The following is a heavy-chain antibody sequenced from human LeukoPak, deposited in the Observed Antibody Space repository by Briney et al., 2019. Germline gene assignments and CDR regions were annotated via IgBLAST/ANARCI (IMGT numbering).Heavy chain of an antibody. V-gene: IGHV1-46*01. J-gene: IGHJ4*02. CDR2: INPSGGST. Sequence: ASVKVSCKASGYTFTSYYTHWVRQAPGQGLEWMGIINPSGGSTSYAQKFQGRVTMTRDMSTSTVYMELSSLRSEDTAVYYCARVAVAGTSRFGYWGQGTLVTVSS. D-gene: IGHD6-19*01. CDR1: GYTFTSYY. CDR3: ARVAVAGTSRFGY.